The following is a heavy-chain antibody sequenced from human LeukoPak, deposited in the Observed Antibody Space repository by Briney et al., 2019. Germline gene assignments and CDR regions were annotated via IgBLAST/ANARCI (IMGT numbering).Heavy chain of an antibody. Sequence: ASVKVSCKASGYTFTSHGISWVRQAPGQGLEWMGWISAYNGNTNYAQKLQGRVTMTTDTSTSTAYMELRSLRSDDTAVYYCAREGEGYYDSSGYYAPDYWGQGTLVTVSS. CDR1: GYTFTSHG. CDR3: AREGEGYYDSSGYYAPDY. V-gene: IGHV1-18*01. J-gene: IGHJ4*02. D-gene: IGHD3-22*01. CDR2: ISAYNGNT.